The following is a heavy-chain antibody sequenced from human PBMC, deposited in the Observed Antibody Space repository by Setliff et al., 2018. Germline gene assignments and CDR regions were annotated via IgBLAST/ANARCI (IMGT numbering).Heavy chain of an antibody. Sequence: PSETLSLTCAVSGSAISSYHWSWLRQPPGKGLEWIGYVSYGGSTKYNPSLESRVTISVATSKNQFSLTLNSVTAADTAVYYCARDVWGAGTGWFDPWGLGSLVTVSS. D-gene: IGHD3-16*01. V-gene: IGHV4-59*01. CDR3: ARDVWGAGTGWFDP. J-gene: IGHJ5*02. CDR1: GSAISSYH. CDR2: VSYGGST.